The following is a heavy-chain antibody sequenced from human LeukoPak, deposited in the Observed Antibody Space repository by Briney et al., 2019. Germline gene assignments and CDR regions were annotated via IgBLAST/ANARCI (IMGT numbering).Heavy chain of an antibody. CDR1: GGSIRPHY. CDR3: ARGKVFGPDTAPGYFDY. Sequence: SETLSLTCAVSGGSIRPHYWSWIRQAPGKGLEWIGYIYYSGATNYNPSLKSRVTISLDTSKSQFSLKLTSVTAADTAVYFCARGKVFGPDTAPGYFDYWGQGTLVTVSS. D-gene: IGHD5-18*01. J-gene: IGHJ4*02. V-gene: IGHV4-59*11. CDR2: IYYSGAT.